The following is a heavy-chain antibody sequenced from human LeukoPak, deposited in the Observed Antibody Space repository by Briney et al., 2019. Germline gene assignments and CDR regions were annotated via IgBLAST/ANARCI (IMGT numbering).Heavy chain of an antibody. CDR3: TTGSSSWYVY. D-gene: IGHD6-13*01. V-gene: IGHV3-30*03. J-gene: IGHJ4*02. CDR1: GFTFSSYG. CDR2: ISYDGSNK. Sequence: PGGSLRLSCAASGFTFSSYGMHWVRQAPGKGLEWVAVISYDGSNKYYADSVKGRFTISRDNSKNTLYLQMNSLKTEDTAVYYCTTGSSSWYVYWGQGTLVTVSS.